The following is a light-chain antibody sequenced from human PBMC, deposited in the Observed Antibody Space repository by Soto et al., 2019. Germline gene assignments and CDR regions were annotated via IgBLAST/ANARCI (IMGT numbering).Light chain of an antibody. J-gene: IGKJ4*01. CDR2: EMS. CDR3: A. V-gene: IGKV2D-29*01. CDR1: QSLLHCDGKTH. Sequence: DIVMTQTPLSLSVTPGQPASISCKSSQSLLHCDGKTHLYWYLQKPAQPPQLLIYEMSNRFSGVPDTFSCSGTGTDFTLESWSLLLHGKKNSFLAFGGGTQVEI.